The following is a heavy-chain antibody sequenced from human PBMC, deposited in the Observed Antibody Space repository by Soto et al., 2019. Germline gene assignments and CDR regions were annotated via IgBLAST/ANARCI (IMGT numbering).Heavy chain of an antibody. CDR1: GASLRSGSYY. Sequence: PSETLPLTCTVSGASLRSGSYYWTWIRQPPGKGLEWVGYIYYNGTTYYNPSLKSRVSISLDTSKNQFSLKLSSVTAADTAVYYCVRWAPYHYDAYGDRWGQGTLGTVSS. CDR2: IYYNGTT. V-gene: IGHV4-61*01. CDR3: VRWAPYHYDAYGDR. D-gene: IGHD3-22*01. J-gene: IGHJ4*02.